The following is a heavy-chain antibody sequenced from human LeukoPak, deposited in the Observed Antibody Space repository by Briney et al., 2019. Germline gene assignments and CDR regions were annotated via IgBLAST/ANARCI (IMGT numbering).Heavy chain of an antibody. Sequence: GGSLRLSCAASGFTVSSNYMSWVRQAPGKGLEWVSVIYSGGSTYYADSVKGRFSISRDNSKNTLYLQMNSLRAEDTAVYYCARDGYNSYYFDYWGQGTLVTVSS. CDR1: GFTVSSNY. CDR2: IYSGGST. J-gene: IGHJ4*02. CDR3: ARDGYNSYYFDY. D-gene: IGHD5-24*01. V-gene: IGHV3-66*01.